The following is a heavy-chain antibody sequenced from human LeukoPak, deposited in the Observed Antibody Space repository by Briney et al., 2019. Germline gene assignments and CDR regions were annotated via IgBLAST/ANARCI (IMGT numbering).Heavy chain of an antibody. Sequence: GESLKISCKGSGYSFTSYWIGWGRQMPGKGLEWMGIIYLGDSDTRYSPSFQGQVTISADKSISTAYLQWSSLKASDTAMYYCARHQYYYGSSSYFGDYYYYYMDVWGKGTTVTISS. CDR1: GYSFTSYW. V-gene: IGHV5-51*01. CDR2: IYLGDSDT. CDR3: ARHQYYYGSSSYFGDYYYYYMDV. D-gene: IGHD3-10*01. J-gene: IGHJ6*03.